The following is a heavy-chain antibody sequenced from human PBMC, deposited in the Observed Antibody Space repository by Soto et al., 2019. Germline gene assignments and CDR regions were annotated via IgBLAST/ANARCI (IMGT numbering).Heavy chain of an antibody. CDR2: ISGSGGRT. V-gene: IGHV3-23*01. CDR3: AKDPNGDYVGAFDI. J-gene: IGHJ3*02. Sequence: EVQLLESGGNLIQPGGSLRLSCAASGFTFRNYAMSWVRQATGAGPEWVSGISGSGGRTYYADSVKGRFTIPRDNSNNALFLQMNSLRAEDTALYYCAKDPNGDYVGAFDIWGRGTMVTVSS. D-gene: IGHD4-17*01. CDR1: GFTFRNYA.